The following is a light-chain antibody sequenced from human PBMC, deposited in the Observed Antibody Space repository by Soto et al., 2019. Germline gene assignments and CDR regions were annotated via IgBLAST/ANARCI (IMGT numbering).Light chain of an antibody. CDR1: RIDIGFYNY. Sequence: QSVLTQPASVSGSPGQSITISCTGTRIDIGFYNYVSWYQEYPGKAPKLIIYEVSTRPSGVSNRFSGSKSDNTASLTISGLRSEGEADYHCRSYKHGSTVVFGGGTKLTVL. CDR3: RSYKHGSTVV. J-gene: IGLJ2*01. V-gene: IGLV2-14*01. CDR2: EVS.